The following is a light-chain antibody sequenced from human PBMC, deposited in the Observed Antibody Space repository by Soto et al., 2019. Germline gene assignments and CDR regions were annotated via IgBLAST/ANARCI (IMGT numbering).Light chain of an antibody. CDR2: DAS. CDR3: QQYGSSPPIT. Sequence: EIVLTQSPATLSLSPVERATLSFMASQSVSSYLAWYQQKPGQAPRLLIYDASNRATGIPDRFSGSGSGTDFTLTISRLEPEDFAVYYCQQYGSSPPITFGQGTRLEIK. V-gene: IGKV3-20*01. CDR1: QSVSSY. J-gene: IGKJ5*01.